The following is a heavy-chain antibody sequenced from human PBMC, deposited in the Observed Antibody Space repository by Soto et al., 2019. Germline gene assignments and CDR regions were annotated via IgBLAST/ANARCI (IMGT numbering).Heavy chain of an antibody. CDR3: ARHGAARKNWFDP. V-gene: IGHV4-34*01. Sequence: QVQLQQWGAGLLKPSETLSLTCAVYGGSFSGYYWSWIRQPPGKGLEWIGSIYYSGSTYYNPSLKSRVTISVDTSKNQFSLKLSSVTAADTAVYYCARHGAARKNWFDPWGQGTLVTVSS. CDR2: IYYSGST. CDR1: GGSFSGYY. J-gene: IGHJ5*02. D-gene: IGHD6-6*01.